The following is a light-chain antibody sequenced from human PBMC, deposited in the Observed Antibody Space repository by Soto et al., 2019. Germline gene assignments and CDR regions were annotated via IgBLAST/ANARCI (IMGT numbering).Light chain of an antibody. CDR3: QQYGSSPYT. Sequence: EIVLTQSPGTLSLSPGEGAALSCRASQSVSSSYLAWYQQTPGQAPRLLIYGASSRATGIPDRFSGSGSGTDFTLTISRLEPEDLAVYYCQQYGSSPYTFGQGTKLEIK. J-gene: IGKJ2*01. V-gene: IGKV3-20*01. CDR2: GAS. CDR1: QSVSSSY.